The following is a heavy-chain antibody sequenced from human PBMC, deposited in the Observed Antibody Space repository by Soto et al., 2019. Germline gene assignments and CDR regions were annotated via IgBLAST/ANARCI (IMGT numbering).Heavy chain of an antibody. CDR3: AGQTFTIAAASYGRSNWFDP. D-gene: IGHD6-25*01. V-gene: IGHV4-30-4*01. J-gene: IGHJ5*02. CDR1: GGSLSDAGPY. Sequence: SETLSLTCTVSGGSLSDAGPYWSWIRQSPGKGLEWMAYISDTGNTYYTPSLKSRLTMSIDTSKNEFSLRLNSVTAADTAVYYCAGQTFTIAAASYGRSNWFDPWGPGTLVTVSS. CDR2: ISDTGNT.